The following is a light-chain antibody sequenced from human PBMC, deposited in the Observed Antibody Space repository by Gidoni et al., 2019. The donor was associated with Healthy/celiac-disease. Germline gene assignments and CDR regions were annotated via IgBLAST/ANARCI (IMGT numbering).Light chain of an antibody. Sequence: QSVLTQPPSASGTPGQRVTISCSGSSSNIGSNYVSWYQQLPGTAPKHLIYSNNQRPSGVPDRFSGSKSGTSASLAISGLRSEDEADYYCAAWDDSRRVFGGGTKLTVL. CDR3: AAWDDSRRV. CDR2: SNN. V-gene: IGLV1-47*02. J-gene: IGLJ3*02. CDR1: SSNIGSNY.